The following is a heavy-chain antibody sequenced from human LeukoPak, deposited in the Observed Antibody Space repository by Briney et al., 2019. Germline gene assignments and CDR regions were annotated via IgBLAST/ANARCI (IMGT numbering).Heavy chain of an antibody. CDR2: ISSSSTYI. CDR3: ARGSTYYDSSGQVPFDY. Sequence: GGSLRLSCAASGFTFNNYNMNWVRQAPGKGLEWVSSISSSSTYIYYADSVKGRFTISRDNVKNTLYLQMNSLRAEDTAIYYCARGSTYYDSSGQVPFDYWGQGTLVTVSS. V-gene: IGHV3-21*01. CDR1: GFTFNNYN. D-gene: IGHD3-22*01. J-gene: IGHJ4*02.